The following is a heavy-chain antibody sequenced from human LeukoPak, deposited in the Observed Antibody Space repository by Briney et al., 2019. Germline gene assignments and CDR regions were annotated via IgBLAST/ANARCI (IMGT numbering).Heavy chain of an antibody. J-gene: IGHJ4*02. D-gene: IGHD3-22*01. CDR1: GGSISSGDYY. Sequence: TLSLTCTVSGGSISSGDYYWRWIRQPPGKGLEWIEYIYYSGSTYYNPSLKSRVTISVDTSKNQFSLKLSSVTAADTAVYYCARNGQDYDSSGYYRFDYWGQGTLVTASS. CDR2: IYYSGST. V-gene: IGHV4-30-4*01. CDR3: ARNGQDYDSSGYYRFDY.